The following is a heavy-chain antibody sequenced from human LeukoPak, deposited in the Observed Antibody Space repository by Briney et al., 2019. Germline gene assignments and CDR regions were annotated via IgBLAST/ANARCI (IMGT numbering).Heavy chain of an antibody. V-gene: IGHV3-7*04. D-gene: IGHD6-13*01. CDR2: IKQDGSEK. Sequence: GGSLRLSCAASGFTFSTYWTNWVRQAPGKGLEWVANIKQDGSEKYYVDSVKGRFTISRDNAKNSLYLQMNSLRAEDTAVYYCARAAGFVLDYCGQGTLVTVSS. CDR1: GFTFSTYW. J-gene: IGHJ4*02. CDR3: ARAAGFVLDY.